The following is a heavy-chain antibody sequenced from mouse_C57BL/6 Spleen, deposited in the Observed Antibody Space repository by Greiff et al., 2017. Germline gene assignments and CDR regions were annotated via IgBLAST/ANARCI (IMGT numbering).Heavy chain of an antibody. CDR1: GYSITSGYY. V-gene: IGHV3-6*01. CDR3: AIYDYDGFAY. J-gene: IGHJ3*01. D-gene: IGHD2-4*01. Sequence: ESGPGLVKPSQSLSLTCSVTGYSITSGYYWNWIRQFPGNKLEWMGYISYDGSNNYNPSLKNRISITRDTSKNQFFLKLNSVTTEYTATYYCAIYDYDGFAYWGQGTLVTVSA. CDR2: ISYDGSN.